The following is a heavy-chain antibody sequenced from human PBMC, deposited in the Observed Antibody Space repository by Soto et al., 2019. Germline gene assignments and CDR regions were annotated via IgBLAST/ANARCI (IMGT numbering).Heavy chain of an antibody. V-gene: IGHV4-34*01. J-gene: IGHJ6*02. CDR3: ARDYSYYYYYGMDV. D-gene: IGHD4-4*01. Sequence: SVTLGLTCSFDGWSFSVYYVSWLRQPPGKGLEWIGEINHSGSTSYNPSLKSRVTISVDTSKNQFSLKLSSVTAADTAVYYCARDYSYYYYYGMDVWGQGTTVTVSS. CDR1: GWSFSVYY. CDR2: INHSGST.